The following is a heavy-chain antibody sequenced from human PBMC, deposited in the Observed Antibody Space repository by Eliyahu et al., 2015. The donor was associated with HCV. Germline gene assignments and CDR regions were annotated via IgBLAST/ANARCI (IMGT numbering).Heavy chain of an antibody. CDR3: ASGGGGIAVAGTGGWFDP. CDR2: IHFSGST. J-gene: IGHJ5*02. V-gene: IGHV4-59*01. Sequence: QVQLQESGPGLVKPSETLSLTCTVSGGSXXTYYWSWIRXPPGKGLEWIGYIHFSGSTNYNPSLKSRVTISVDTSKNQFSLNLTSVTAADTAVYYCASGGGGIAVAGTGGWFDPWGQGTLVTVSS. D-gene: IGHD6-19*01. CDR1: GGSXXTYY.